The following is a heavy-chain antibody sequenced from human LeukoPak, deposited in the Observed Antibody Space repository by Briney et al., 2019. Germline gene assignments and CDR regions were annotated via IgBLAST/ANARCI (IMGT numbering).Heavy chain of an antibody. Sequence: GGSLRLSYAASGFTFSSYSMNWVRQAPGKGLEWVSSISSSSSYIYYADSVKGRFTISRDNAKNSLYLQMNSLRAEDTAVYYCARGGEYSGYDSLSFDYWGQGTLVTVSS. D-gene: IGHD5-12*01. CDR1: GFTFSSYS. J-gene: IGHJ4*02. V-gene: IGHV3-21*01. CDR3: ARGGEYSGYDSLSFDY. CDR2: ISSSSSYI.